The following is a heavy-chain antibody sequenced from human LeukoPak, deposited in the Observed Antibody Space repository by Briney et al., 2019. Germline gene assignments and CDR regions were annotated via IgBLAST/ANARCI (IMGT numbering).Heavy chain of an antibody. V-gene: IGHV1-69*01. J-gene: IGHJ3*02. D-gene: IGHD5-18*01. CDR1: GGTFSSYA. CDR2: IIPIFGTA. CDR3: ATDLRGYSYGSVAFDI. Sequence: GSSVKVSCKASGGTFSSYAISWVRQAPGQGLEWMGGIIPIFGTANYAQKFQGRVTITADESTSTAYMELSSLRSEDTAVYYCATDLRGYSYGSVAFDIWGQGTMVTVSS.